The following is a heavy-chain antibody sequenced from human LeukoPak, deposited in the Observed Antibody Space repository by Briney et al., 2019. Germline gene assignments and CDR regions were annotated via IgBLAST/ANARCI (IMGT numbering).Heavy chain of an antibody. Sequence: KPSETLSLTCTVSGDSISSSNYYWGWIRQPPGKGLEWIGSIHYGGTTFYNPSLNNRVTISVDTSKSQFSLKLSSVSAADTAVYYCARVITYYDFWNRKSRSGFLDYWGQGTLVTVSS. CDR3: ARVITYYDFWNRKSRSGFLDY. CDR1: GDSISSSNYY. V-gene: IGHV4-39*01. CDR2: IHYGGTT. J-gene: IGHJ4*02. D-gene: IGHD3-3*01.